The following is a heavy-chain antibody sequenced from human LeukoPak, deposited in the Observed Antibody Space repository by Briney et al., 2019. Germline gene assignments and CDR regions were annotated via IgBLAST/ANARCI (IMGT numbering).Heavy chain of an antibody. V-gene: IGHV3-43D*03. CDR3: EKGGSYYTYYYYMDV. D-gene: IGHD1-26*01. Sequence: GGSLRLSCAASGFTFDDYAMHWVRQAPGKGLEWVSLISWDGGSTYYADSVKGRFTISRDNSKNSLYLQMNSLRAEDTALYYCEKGGSYYTYYYYMDVWGKGTTVTVSS. CDR2: ISWDGGST. J-gene: IGHJ6*03. CDR1: GFTFDDYA.